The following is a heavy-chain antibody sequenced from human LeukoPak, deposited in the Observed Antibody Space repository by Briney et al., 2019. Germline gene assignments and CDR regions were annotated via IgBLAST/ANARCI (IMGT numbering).Heavy chain of an antibody. D-gene: IGHD6-25*01. J-gene: IGHJ4*02. CDR2: ISGYNGNT. CDR3: ARENAAFDY. V-gene: IGHV1-18*01. Sequence: ASVKVSCKASGYNFNRYGITWVRPAPGQGLEWMGWISGYNGNTNYAQSVQGRVTMTTDTSTSTAYMELRSLRSDDTAVYYCARENAAFDYWGQGTLVTVSS. CDR1: GYNFNRYG.